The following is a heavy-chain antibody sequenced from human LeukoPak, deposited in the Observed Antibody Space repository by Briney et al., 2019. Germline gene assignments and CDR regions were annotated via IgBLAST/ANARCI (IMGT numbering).Heavy chain of an antibody. J-gene: IGHJ6*03. CDR1: GYTFTSYD. CDR3: ARDGYTRRPAAGTYYYYYMDV. CDR2: MNPNSGNT. Sequence: GASVKVSCKASGYTFTSYDINWVRQATGQGLEWMGWMNPNSGNTGYAQKFQGRVTITRNTSISTAYMELSSLRSEDTAVYYCARDGYTRRPAAGTYYYYYMDVWGKGTTVTVSS. V-gene: IGHV1-8*03. D-gene: IGHD6-13*01.